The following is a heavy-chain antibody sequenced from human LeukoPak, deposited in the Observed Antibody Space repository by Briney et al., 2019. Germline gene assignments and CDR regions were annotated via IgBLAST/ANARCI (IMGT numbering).Heavy chain of an antibody. J-gene: IGHJ5*02. V-gene: IGHV4-34*01. D-gene: IGHD2-15*01. CDR3: ARGDIVVVVAATKTGGFAP. CDR1: GGSFSGYY. Sequence: WETLSLTCAVYGGSFSGYYWSWIRQPPGKGLEWIGEINHSGSTNYNPSLKRRLTISVDTSKNQCSLKLRSVNAADTAVYYCARGDIVVVVAATKTGGFAPWGQGTLVTVSS. CDR2: INHSGST.